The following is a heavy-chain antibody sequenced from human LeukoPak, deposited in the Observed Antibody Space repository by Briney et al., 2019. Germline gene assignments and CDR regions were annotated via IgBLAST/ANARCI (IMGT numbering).Heavy chain of an antibody. CDR3: ARGEYCTNGVCPGDY. J-gene: IGHJ4*02. CDR2: ISAYNGNT. D-gene: IGHD2-8*01. Sequence: ASVKVSCKASGYTFTSYGISWVRQAPGQGLEWMGWISAYNGNTNYAQKLQGRVTMTTDTSTSTAYMELRSLRSDDTAVYYFARGEYCTNGVCPGDYWGQGTLVTVSS. CDR1: GYTFTSYG. V-gene: IGHV1-18*01.